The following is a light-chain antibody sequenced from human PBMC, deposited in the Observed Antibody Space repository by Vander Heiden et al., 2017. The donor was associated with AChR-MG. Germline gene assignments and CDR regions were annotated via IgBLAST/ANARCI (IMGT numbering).Light chain of an antibody. CDR1: SSNIGSNY. CDR2: RNN. J-gene: IGLJ2*01. V-gene: IGLV1-47*01. Sequence: SVLTQPPSAAGTPGQRVTISCSGSSSNIGSNYVYWYHQLPGTTPNLLIYRNNQRPSGVPDRFSGSKSGTSASLAISGLRSEDEADYYCAAWDDSLSGPVFGGGTKLTVL. CDR3: AAWDDSLSGPV.